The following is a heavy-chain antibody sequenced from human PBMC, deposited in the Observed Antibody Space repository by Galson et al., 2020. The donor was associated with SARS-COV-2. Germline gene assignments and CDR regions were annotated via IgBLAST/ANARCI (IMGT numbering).Heavy chain of an antibody. CDR2: TYYRSKWFN. J-gene: IGHJ3*02. CDR3: ARRGSSGSGAFFDI. CDR1: GDSVSSNSPA. Sequence: SQTLSLTCAISGDSVSSNSPAWNWIRQSPSSGLEWLGRTYYRSKWFNDYAVSVKSRITINPDTSKNQFSLQLNSVTPEDTAVYYCARRGSSGSGAFFDIWGQGTMVTVSS. D-gene: IGHD6-19*01. V-gene: IGHV6-1*01.